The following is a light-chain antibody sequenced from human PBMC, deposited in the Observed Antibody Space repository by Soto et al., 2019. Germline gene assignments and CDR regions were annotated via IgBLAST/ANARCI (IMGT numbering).Light chain of an antibody. J-gene: IGLJ1*01. CDR2: EFS. CDR3: SSYTSSSTYV. V-gene: IGLV2-18*02. CDR1: SSDVGSYNR. Sequence: QSALTQPPSVSGSPGQSVTISCTRTSSDVGSYNRVSWYQQPPGTAPKLMIYEFSNRPSGVPDRFSGSKSGNTASLTISWLQAEDEADYYCSSYTSSSTYVFGTGTRSPS.